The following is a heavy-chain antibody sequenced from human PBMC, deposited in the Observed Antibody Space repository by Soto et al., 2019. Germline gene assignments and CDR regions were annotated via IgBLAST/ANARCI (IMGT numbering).Heavy chain of an antibody. Sequence: QVQLVQSGAEVKKPGSSVKVSCKASGGTFSSYAISWVRQAPGQGLEWMGGIIPIFGTANYAQKFQGRVTITEDESTSKAYMELSSLSSEDRAVYYCARDRPFLGYCSSTSCYTSYGMDVWCQGSTVTVSS. CDR2: IIPIFGTA. D-gene: IGHD2-2*02. CDR1: GGTFSSYA. J-gene: IGHJ6*02. CDR3: ARDRPFLGYCSSTSCYTSYGMDV. V-gene: IGHV1-69*01.